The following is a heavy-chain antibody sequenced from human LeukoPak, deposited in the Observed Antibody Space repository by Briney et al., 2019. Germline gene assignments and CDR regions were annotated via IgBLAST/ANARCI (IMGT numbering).Heavy chain of an antibody. CDR3: AGGFGSYSPDY. CDR1: GFTFSTFE. CDR2: ISSSGTTV. J-gene: IGHJ4*02. V-gene: IGHV3-48*03. Sequence: GGSLRLSCAASGFTFSTFELNWVCQAPGKGLEWVSYISSSGTTVYYADSVKGRFTISRDNARSALYLQMSSQRAEDTAGYYCAGGFGSYSPDYWGQGTLVTVSS. D-gene: IGHD3-10*01.